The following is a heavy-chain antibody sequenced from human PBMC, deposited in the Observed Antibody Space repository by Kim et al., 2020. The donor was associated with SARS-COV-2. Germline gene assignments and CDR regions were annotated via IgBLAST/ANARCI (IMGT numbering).Heavy chain of an antibody. J-gene: IGHJ4*02. V-gene: IGHV4-39*01. D-gene: IGHD1-26*01. Sequence: LKNRLTVSVDASKNQFSLKLSSVPAADTAVYYCARQGGGIVGASYYFDYWGQGTLVTVSS. CDR3: ARQGGGIVGASYYFDY.